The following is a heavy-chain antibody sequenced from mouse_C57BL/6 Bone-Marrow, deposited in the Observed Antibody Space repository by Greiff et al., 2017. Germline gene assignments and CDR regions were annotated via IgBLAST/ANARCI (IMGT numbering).Heavy chain of an antibody. V-gene: IGHV14-2*01. J-gene: IGHJ2*01. CDR3: TRSLIYYGTNY. CDR1: GFNIKDYY. Sequence: VQLQQSGAELVKPGASVKLSCTASGFNIKDYYIHWVKQRTEQGLEWIGRIDPEDGETKYAPKFQDKATITADTSSNTAYLQLSSLTSEDTAVYYCTRSLIYYGTNYRGQGTTLTVSS. D-gene: IGHD1-1*01. CDR2: IDPEDGET.